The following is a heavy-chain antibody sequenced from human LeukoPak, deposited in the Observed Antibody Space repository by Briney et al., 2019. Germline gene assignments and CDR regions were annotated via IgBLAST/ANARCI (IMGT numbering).Heavy chain of an antibody. CDR3: AKITGYYYDSSGYYRYYFDY. J-gene: IGHJ4*02. CDR2: ISGSGGST. D-gene: IGHD3-22*01. Sequence: GGSLRLSCAASGFTFSSYAMSRVRQAPGKGLEWVSAISGSGGSTYYADSVKGRFTISRDNSKNTLYLQMNSLRAEDTAVYYCAKITGYYYDSSGYYRYYFDYWGQGTLVTVSS. CDR1: GFTFSSYA. V-gene: IGHV3-23*01.